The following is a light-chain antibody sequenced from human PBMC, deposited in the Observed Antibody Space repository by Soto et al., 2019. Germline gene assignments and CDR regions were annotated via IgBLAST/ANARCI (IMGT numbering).Light chain of an antibody. CDR2: AAS. J-gene: IGKJ3*01. CDR1: QSISGY. CDR3: QQSYRTPVT. Sequence: DIQLTPSPSSLSASVGDSVTITCRASQSISGYLNWYQQKPGKAPQLLIYAASSLERGVPSRFRGSGSGTEFTRTISSLQPEEFATYHCQQSYRTPVTFGPGTKADIK. V-gene: IGKV1-39*01.